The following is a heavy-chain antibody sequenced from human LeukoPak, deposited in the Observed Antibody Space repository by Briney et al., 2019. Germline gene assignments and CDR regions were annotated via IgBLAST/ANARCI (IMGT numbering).Heavy chain of an antibody. CDR3: AKATTRGGTSNYYYYGMDV. Sequence: WGSLRLSCEASEFTFGTYAMTWVRQGPGKGLEWVSVISGDGDLTYYTNSVKGRFTISRDNSKNTLYLQMNSLRADDTALYYCAKATTRGGTSNYYYYGMDVWGHGTTVTVSS. D-gene: IGHD1-1*01. V-gene: IGHV3-23*01. CDR1: EFTFGTYA. CDR2: ISGDGDLT. J-gene: IGHJ6*02.